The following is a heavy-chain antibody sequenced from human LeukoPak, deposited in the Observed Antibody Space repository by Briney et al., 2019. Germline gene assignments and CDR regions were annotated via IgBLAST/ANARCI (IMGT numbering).Heavy chain of an antibody. D-gene: IGHD4/OR15-4a*01. CDR2: VYYSGSL. J-gene: IGHJ5*02. Sequence: PSETLSLTCSVSGASIDSGDSGGYYGAWLRQPPGKGLEWIGSVYYSGSLKYNPSLKSRDSISRDMSKNQFFLNLNSLNATDTAVYSCAWRDYAAWFDPWGQGTLLTVSS. V-gene: IGHV4-39*07. CDR3: AWRDYAAWFDP. CDR1: GASIDSGDSGGYY.